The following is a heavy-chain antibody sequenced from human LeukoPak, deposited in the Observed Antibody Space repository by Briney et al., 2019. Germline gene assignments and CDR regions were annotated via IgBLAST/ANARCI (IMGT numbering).Heavy chain of an antibody. D-gene: IGHD3-3*01. CDR2: ISKSGGSS. CDR1: GFTFSSYA. Sequence: GGSLRLSCAASGFTFSSYAMSWVRQAPGKGLEWVSGISKSGGSSYYADSVKGRFTISRDNAKNSLYLQMNSLRAEDTAVYYCARDYDFWSGYEGHFDYWGQGTLVTVSS. CDR3: ARDYDFWSGYEGHFDY. J-gene: IGHJ4*02. V-gene: IGHV3-23*01.